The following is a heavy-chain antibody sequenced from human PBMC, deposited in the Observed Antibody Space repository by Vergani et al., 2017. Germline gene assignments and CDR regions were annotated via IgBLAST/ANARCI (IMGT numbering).Heavy chain of an antibody. Sequence: QVQLQESGPGLVKPSQTLSLTCTVSGGSISSGGYYWTWVRQTAGRRLEWMGRVYPSGTTNYNPSLNGRVTIFVDKSKNILSLRLNSVTAADTAVYYCARGETRTDWFDPWGQGTLVTVSS. V-gene: IGHV4-61*02. CDR1: GGSISSGGYY. D-gene: IGHD3/OR15-3a*01. J-gene: IGHJ5*02. CDR2: VYPSGTT. CDR3: ARGETRTDWFDP.